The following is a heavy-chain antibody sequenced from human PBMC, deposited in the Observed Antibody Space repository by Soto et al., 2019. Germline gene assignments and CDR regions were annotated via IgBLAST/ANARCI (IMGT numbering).Heavy chain of an antibody. D-gene: IGHD4-4*01. CDR1: GGSFSGYY. CDR3: ARVTDDYNVDY. CDR2: INHSGST. Sequence: QVQLQQWGAGLLKPSETLSLTCAVHGGSFSGYYWSWIRQPPGKGLEWIGEINHSGSTNYNPSLKSRVTISVDTSKNQFSLKLSSVTAADTAVYYCARVTDDYNVDYWGQGTLVTVSS. J-gene: IGHJ4*02. V-gene: IGHV4-34*01.